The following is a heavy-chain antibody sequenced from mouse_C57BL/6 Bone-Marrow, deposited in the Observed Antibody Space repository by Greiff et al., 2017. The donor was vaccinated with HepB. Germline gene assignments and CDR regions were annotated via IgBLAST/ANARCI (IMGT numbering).Heavy chain of an antibody. CDR2: IDPSDSYT. CDR3: APMGNRGY. V-gene: IGHV1-50*01. D-gene: IGHD1-1*02. J-gene: IGHJ2*01. Sequence: VQLQQPGAELVKPGASVKLSCKASGYTFTSYWMQWVKQRPGQGLEWIGEIDPSDSYTNYNQKFKGKATLTVDTSSSTAYMQLSSLTSEDSAVYYCAPMGNRGYWGQGTTLTVSS. CDR1: GYTFTSYW.